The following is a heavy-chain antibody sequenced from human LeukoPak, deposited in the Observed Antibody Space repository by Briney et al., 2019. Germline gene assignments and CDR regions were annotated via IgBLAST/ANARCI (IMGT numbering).Heavy chain of an antibody. Sequence: KPSETLSLTCTVSGGSISSGDYYWSWIRQPPGKGLEWIGYIYYSGSTYYNPSLKSRVTISVDTSKNQFSLKLSSVTAADTAVYYCASGIAAAQGWFDPWGQGTLVTVSS. D-gene: IGHD6-13*01. J-gene: IGHJ5*02. V-gene: IGHV4-30-4*01. CDR2: IYYSGST. CDR1: GGSISSGDYY. CDR3: ASGIAAAQGWFDP.